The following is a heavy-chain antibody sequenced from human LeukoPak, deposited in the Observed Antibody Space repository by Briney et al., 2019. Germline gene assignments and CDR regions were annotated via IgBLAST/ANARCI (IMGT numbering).Heavy chain of an antibody. CDR3: ARVWFGETIDY. CDR2: ISSGSSNI. D-gene: IGHD3-10*01. V-gene: IGHV3-21*01. CDR1: GLTFSGYG. J-gene: IGHJ4*02. Sequence: AGGSLGLSCAAPGLTFSGYGMPWFRKAPGKGLEWVASISSGSSNIYYADSVKGRWSIPRDNAKNSLYLQMNSLRAEDTAVYYCARVWFGETIDYWGQGTLVTVSS.